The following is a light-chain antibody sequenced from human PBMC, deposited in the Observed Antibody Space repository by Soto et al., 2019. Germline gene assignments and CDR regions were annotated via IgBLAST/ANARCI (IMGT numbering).Light chain of an antibody. CDR2: QVT. Sequence: QSALTQPSSVSGSPGQSITISCTGTSSDLAIYNYVSWYQQQPGKAPKLMIYQVTNRPSGVSNRVSGSRSGNTAPLTVSGLQGEDDADYYCSSYTDSSNYVFGTGTKLTVL. CDR3: SSYTDSSNYV. CDR1: SSDLAIYNY. J-gene: IGLJ1*01. V-gene: IGLV2-14*01.